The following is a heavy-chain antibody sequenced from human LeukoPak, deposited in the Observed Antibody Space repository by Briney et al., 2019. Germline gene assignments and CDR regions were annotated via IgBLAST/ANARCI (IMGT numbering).Heavy chain of an antibody. CDR2: INPNSGGT. Sequence: GASVPVSFQASVYTFTRYYMHWVRQAPGQGLEWMGWINPNSGGTNYAQKFQGRVSMTRDTSTSTAYMELSRLRSDDTAVYYCARDKPPYSSGWYREDWFDPWGQGTLVTVSS. V-gene: IGHV1-2*02. CDR1: VYTFTRYY. D-gene: IGHD6-19*01. CDR3: ARDKPPYSSGWYREDWFDP. J-gene: IGHJ5*02.